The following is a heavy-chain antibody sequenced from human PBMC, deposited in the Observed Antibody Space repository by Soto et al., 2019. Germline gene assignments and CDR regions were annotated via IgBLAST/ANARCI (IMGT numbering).Heavy chain of an antibody. Sequence: GASVKVSCTVSGYTFTSNFMHWVRQAPEQGLEWMGIMNPGGGSTTYAQKFQGRLTMTRDTSTSTVYMELSSLRSDDTAVYYCARDSDTVMDRPIEYYFDYWGQGALVTVSS. J-gene: IGHJ4*02. V-gene: IGHV1-46*01. CDR1: GYTFTSNF. CDR3: ARDSDTVMDRPIEYYFDY. D-gene: IGHD5-18*01. CDR2: MNPGGGST.